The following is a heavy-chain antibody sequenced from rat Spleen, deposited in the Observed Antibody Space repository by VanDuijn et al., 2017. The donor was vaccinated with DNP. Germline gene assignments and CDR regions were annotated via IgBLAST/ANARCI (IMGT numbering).Heavy chain of an antibody. D-gene: IGHD1-1*01. Sequence: EVQLVESGGGLVQPGRSLKLSCAASGFTFSNYDMAWVRQAPTKGLEWVASISSDGGHTYYRDSVKGRFTISRDNAKSTLSLQMGSLRSEDTATYYCTTLITCMNGWGQGTSVTVSS. J-gene: IGHJ4*01. CDR1: GFTFSNYD. CDR3: TTLITCMNG. V-gene: IGHV5-25*01. CDR2: ISSDGGHT.